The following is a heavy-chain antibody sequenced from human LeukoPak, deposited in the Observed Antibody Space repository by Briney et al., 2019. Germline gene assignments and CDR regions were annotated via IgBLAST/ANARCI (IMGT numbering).Heavy chain of an antibody. V-gene: IGHV4-34*01. CDR1: GGSFSGYY. CDR3: ARSASSSWYYFDY. CDR2: INHSGST. D-gene: IGHD6-13*01. Sequence: PSETLSLTCAVYGGSFSGYYWSWIRQPPGKGLEWIGEINHSGSTNYNPSLESRVTISVDTSKNQFSLKLSSVTAADTAVYYCARSASSSWYYFDYWGQGTLVTVSS. J-gene: IGHJ4*02.